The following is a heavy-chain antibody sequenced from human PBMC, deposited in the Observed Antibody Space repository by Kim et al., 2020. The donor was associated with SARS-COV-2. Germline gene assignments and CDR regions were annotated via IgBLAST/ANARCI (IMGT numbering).Heavy chain of an antibody. Sequence: YSPSFQGQVTISADKSTSTAYLQWSSLKASDTAMYYCATHRNNISFFFDSWGQGTLVTVSS. D-gene: IGHD6-6*01. V-gene: IGHV5-51*01. J-gene: IGHJ4*02. CDR3: ATHRNNISFFFDS.